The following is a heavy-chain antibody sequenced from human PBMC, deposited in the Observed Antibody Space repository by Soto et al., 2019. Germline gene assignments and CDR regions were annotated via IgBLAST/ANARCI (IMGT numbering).Heavy chain of an antibody. Sequence: QVQLVESGGGVVQPGRSLRLSCAASGFTFSSYVMHWVRQAPGKGLEWVAVISSNGNNKYYADTAKGRFSISRDNSKNTLYVHMISLRAKDTAVYYCASDPSDLVVVSTAPPYYYSGMDVWGHGTTVIVSS. V-gene: IGHV3-30*03. CDR1: GFTFSSYV. D-gene: IGHD2-2*01. J-gene: IGHJ6*02. CDR2: ISSNGNNK. CDR3: ASDPSDLVVVSTAPPYYYSGMDV.